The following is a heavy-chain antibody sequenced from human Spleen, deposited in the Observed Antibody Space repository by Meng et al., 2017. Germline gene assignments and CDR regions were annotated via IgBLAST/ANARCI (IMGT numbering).Heavy chain of an antibody. CDR2: IYYSGST. CDR1: GGSISSSSYY. V-gene: IGHV4-39*07. Sequence: SETLSLTCTVSGGSISSSSYYWGWIRQPPGKGLEWIGSIYYSGSTYYNPSLKSRVTISVDTSKNQFSLKLSSVTAADTAVYYCARERGELGDYWGQGTRVTGSS. D-gene: IGHD1-26*01. J-gene: IGHJ4*02. CDR3: ARERGELGDY.